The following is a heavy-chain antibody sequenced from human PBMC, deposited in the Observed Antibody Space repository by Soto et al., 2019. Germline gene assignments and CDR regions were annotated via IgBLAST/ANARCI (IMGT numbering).Heavy chain of an antibody. J-gene: IGHJ5*02. D-gene: IGHD2-21*02. CDR3: ARVAKGRNCSGDCYSGGGWFDP. CDR1: GGTFSSYA. CDR2: IIPIFGTA. V-gene: IGHV1-69*13. Sequence: SVKVSCKASGGTFSSYAISWVRQAPGQGLEWMGGIIPIFGTANYAQKFQGRVTITADESTSTAYMELSSLRSEDTAVYYCARVAKGRNCSGDCYSGGGWFDPWGQGTLVTVSS.